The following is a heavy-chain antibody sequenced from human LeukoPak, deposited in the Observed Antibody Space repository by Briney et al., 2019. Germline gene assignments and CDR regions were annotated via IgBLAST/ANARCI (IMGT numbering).Heavy chain of an antibody. CDR2: INHSGST. CDR3: ARTGKNRYYYDSSGWAYFDY. V-gene: IGHV4-34*01. J-gene: IGHJ4*02. Sequence: SETLSLLCAVYGGPFCGYHWSWIRQPPGKGLEWIGYINHSGSTNYNPSLKSRVTISVDTSNNQFSLKLSSVTAAHTAVYYCARTGKNRYYYDSSGWAYFDYWGQGTLVTVSS. D-gene: IGHD3-22*01. CDR1: GGPFCGYH.